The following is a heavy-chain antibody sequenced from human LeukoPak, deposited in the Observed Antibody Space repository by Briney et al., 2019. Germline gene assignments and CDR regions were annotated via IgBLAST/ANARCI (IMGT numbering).Heavy chain of an antibody. Sequence: ASVKVSCKASGYTFTNYYMHWVRQAPGQGLEWMGWINPNSGGSNYAQKFQGRVTMTRDTSISTAYMELSRLRSDDTAVYYCARDLDPGAFDIWGQGTMVTVSS. CDR3: ARDLDPGAFDI. V-gene: IGHV1-2*02. D-gene: IGHD1-1*01. CDR1: GYTFTNYY. CDR2: INPNSGGS. J-gene: IGHJ3*02.